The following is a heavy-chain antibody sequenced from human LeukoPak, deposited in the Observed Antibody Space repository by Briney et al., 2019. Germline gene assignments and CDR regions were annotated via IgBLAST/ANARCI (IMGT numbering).Heavy chain of an antibody. CDR2: IRYDGSNK. CDR3: ARDLGPHSSSPNSGAFDI. Sequence: GGSLRLSCAASGFTFSSYGMHWVRQAPGKGLEWVAFIRYDGSNKYYADSVKGRFTISRDNSKNTLYLQMNSLRAEDTAVYYCARDLGPHSSSPNSGAFDIWGQGTMVTVSS. J-gene: IGHJ3*02. CDR1: GFTFSSYG. D-gene: IGHD6-6*01. V-gene: IGHV3-30*02.